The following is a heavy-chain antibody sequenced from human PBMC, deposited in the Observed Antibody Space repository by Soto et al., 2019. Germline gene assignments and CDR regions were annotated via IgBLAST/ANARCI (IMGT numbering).Heavy chain of an antibody. D-gene: IGHD2-8*02. V-gene: IGHV3-74*01. CDR2: INSDGSST. CDR3: VRDDIVLGIDY. CDR1: GFTFSNYW. J-gene: IGHJ4*02. Sequence: EVQLVESGGGLVQPGGSLRLSCAASGFTFSNYWMHWVRQDPGQGLLWVSHINSDGSSTSYADSVKGRFTISRDNAKNTLYLQMNSLRAEDTAVYYCVRDDIVLGIDYWGLGTLVTVSS.